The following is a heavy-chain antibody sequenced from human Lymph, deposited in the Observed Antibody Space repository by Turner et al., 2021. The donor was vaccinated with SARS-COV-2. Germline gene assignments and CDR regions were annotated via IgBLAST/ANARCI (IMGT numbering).Heavy chain of an antibody. CDR3: TRVKYCTGGSCYGYHFDY. J-gene: IGHJ4*02. Sequence: EVQLVESGGGLVQPGQSLRLSRTASGFTFGDYAMSWVRQAPGKGLEWVGFIRSKAYGGTTKYAASVKGRFTISRDDSKSIAYLQMNSLKTEDTAVYYCTRVKYCTGGSCYGYHFDYWGQGTLVTVSS. V-gene: IGHV3-49*04. CDR1: GFTFGDYA. D-gene: IGHD2-15*01. CDR2: IRSKAYGGTT.